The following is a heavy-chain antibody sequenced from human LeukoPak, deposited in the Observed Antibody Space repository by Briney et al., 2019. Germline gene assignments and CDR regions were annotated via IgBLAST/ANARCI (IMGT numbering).Heavy chain of an antibody. V-gene: IGHV1-2*02. D-gene: IGHD6-19*01. CDR3: ARGNFSSGWYNHYYYMDA. Sequence: ASVKVSCKASGYTFTGYYMHWVRQAPGQGLEWMGWINPNSGGTNYAQKFQGRVTMTRDTSISTAYMELSRLRSDDTAVYYCARGNFSSGWYNHYYYMDAWGKGTTVTVSS. CDR1: GYTFTGYY. CDR2: INPNSGGT. J-gene: IGHJ6*03.